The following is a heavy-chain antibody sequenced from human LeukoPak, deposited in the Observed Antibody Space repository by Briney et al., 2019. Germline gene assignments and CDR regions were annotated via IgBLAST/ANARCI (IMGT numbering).Heavy chain of an antibody. CDR1: GGSFSGYY. CDR3: ARQRGIRFVVVPARANWFDP. V-gene: IGHV4-34*01. D-gene: IGHD2-2*01. CDR2: INHSGST. Sequence: SETLSLTCAVYGGSFSGYYWSWIRQPPGKGLEWIGEINHSGSTNYNPSLKSRVTISVDTSKNQFSLKLSSVTAADTAVYYCARQRGIRFVVVPARANWFDPWGQGTLVTVSS. J-gene: IGHJ5*02.